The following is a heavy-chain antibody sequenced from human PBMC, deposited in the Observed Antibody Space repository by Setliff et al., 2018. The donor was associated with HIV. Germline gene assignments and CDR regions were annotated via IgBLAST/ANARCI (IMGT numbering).Heavy chain of an antibody. D-gene: IGHD6-6*01. Sequence: ASVKVSCKVSGYTLTELSRHWVRQAPGKGLEWMGSFDPKDGKTRYAQKFQGRVTMTEDTSTDTAYMELSSLRSEDTAVYYYVTGSAARPFDYWGQGTLFTVSS. J-gene: IGHJ4*02. CDR3: VTGSAARPFDY. V-gene: IGHV1-24*01. CDR1: GYTLTELS. CDR2: FDPKDGKT.